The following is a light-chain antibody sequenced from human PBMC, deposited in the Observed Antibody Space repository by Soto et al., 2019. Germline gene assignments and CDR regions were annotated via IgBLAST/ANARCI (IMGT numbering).Light chain of an antibody. J-gene: IGKJ2*01. CDR3: QHYGSSPPFT. V-gene: IGKV3-20*01. CDR1: QSVSSSS. Sequence: EIVLTQSPGSLSLSPGERATLSCRASQSVSSSSLAWYQQKPGQAPRLLIYGASIRATGIPDRFSGSGSGTDFTLTISRLEPEDFAVYYCQHYGSSPPFTFGPGTKVEIK. CDR2: GAS.